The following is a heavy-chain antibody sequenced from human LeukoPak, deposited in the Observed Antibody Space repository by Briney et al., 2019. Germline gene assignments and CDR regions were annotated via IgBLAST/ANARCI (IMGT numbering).Heavy chain of an antibody. CDR2: INPSGGST. CDR3: ARALLPYHYYYYYMDV. J-gene: IGHJ6*03. D-gene: IGHD3-10*01. Sequence: ASVKVSCKASGYTFTSYYMHWVRQAPGQGLEWMGIINPSGGSTSYAQKFQGRVTMTRDMSTGTVYMELSSLRSEDTAVYYCARALLPYHYYYYYMDVWGKGTTVTVSS. V-gene: IGHV1-46*01. CDR1: GYTFTSYY.